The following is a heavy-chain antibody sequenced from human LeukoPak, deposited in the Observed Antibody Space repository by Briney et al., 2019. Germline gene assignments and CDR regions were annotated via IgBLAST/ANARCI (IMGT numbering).Heavy chain of an antibody. CDR1: GYTFTSYY. D-gene: IGHD2-15*01. J-gene: IGHJ4*02. V-gene: IGHV1-46*01. CDR2: INPSGGST. Sequence: ASVKVSCKASGYTFTSYYMHWVRQAPGQGLEWMGIINPSGGSTSYAQKFQGRVTMTRDMSTSTVYTELSSLRSEDTAVYYCATERRFRSSGGSFFDYWGQGTLVTVSS. CDR3: ATERRFRSSGGSFFDY.